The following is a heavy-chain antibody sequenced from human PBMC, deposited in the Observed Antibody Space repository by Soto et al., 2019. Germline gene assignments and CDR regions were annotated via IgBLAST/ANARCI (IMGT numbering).Heavy chain of an antibody. J-gene: IGHJ4*02. V-gene: IGHV3-21*01. CDR3: AGTDDSLDY. CDR1: GLTFSTYY. CDR2: ISSSGSNM. D-gene: IGHD3-22*01. Sequence: EVQLVESGGGLVKPGGSLRLSCAGSGLTFSTYYMSWIRQAPGKGLEWVSSISSSGSNMYYTDSVKGRFTISRDNAENSLYLQMNSLRAEDTAVYYCAGTDDSLDYWGQGTLVTVSS.